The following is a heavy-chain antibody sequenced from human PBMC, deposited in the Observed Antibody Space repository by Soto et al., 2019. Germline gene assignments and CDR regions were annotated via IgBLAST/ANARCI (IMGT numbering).Heavy chain of an antibody. J-gene: IGHJ6*02. Sequence: PGGSLRLSCAASGFTLGRYGMSWVRQAPGKGLEWVAVISYDGSNKYYADSVKGRFTIARDNSKNTLYLQMNSRRAEDTAVYYCAREELLWFGELLFFYYYGMDVWGQGTTVTVS. D-gene: IGHD3-10*01. CDR1: GFTLGRYG. CDR2: ISYDGSNK. V-gene: IGHV3-30*03. CDR3: AREELLWFGELLFFYYYGMDV.